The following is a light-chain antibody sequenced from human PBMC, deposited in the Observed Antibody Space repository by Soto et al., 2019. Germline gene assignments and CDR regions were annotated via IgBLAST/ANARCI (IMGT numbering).Light chain of an antibody. CDR1: SSNIGAGYD. V-gene: IGLV1-40*01. CDR2: GNS. Sequence: QAVVTQPPSVSGAPGQRVTISCTGSSSNIGAGYDVHWYQQLPGTAPKLIIYGNSNRPSGVPYRFSGSKSGTSASLAITGLQAEDEADYYYQSYDSSLSGYVVGTGTKLTVL. CDR3: QSYDSSLSGYV. J-gene: IGLJ1*01.